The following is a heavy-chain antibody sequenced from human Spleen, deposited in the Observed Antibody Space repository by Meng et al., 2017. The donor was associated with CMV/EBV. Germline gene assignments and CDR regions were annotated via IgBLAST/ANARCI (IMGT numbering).Heavy chain of an antibody. V-gene: IGHV3-30-3*01. Sequence: GGSLRLSCAASGFTFSSYAMHWVRQAPGKGLEWVAVISYDGSNKYYADSVKGRFTISRDNSKNTLYLQMNSLRAEDTAVYYCAKGGHCSSTSCYRADYYYYYGMDVWGQGTTVTVSS. CDR3: AKGGHCSSTSCYRADYYYYYGMDV. D-gene: IGHD2-2*02. J-gene: IGHJ6*02. CDR1: GFTFSSYA. CDR2: ISYDGSNK.